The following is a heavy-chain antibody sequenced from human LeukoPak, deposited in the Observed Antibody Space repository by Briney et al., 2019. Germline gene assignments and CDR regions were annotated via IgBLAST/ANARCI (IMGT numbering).Heavy chain of an antibody. Sequence: GGSLRLSCAASGFTVSSDYMSWVRQAPGKGLVWVSRINGDGGSRNYADSVKGRFTISRENAKNSFYLQMNNLRAGDTAVYYCARGSCSSRSCYKRVNGLDVWGQGTPVTVSS. V-gene: IGHV3-74*01. CDR1: GFTVSSDY. D-gene: IGHD2-2*01. CDR2: INGDGGSR. CDR3: ARGSCSSRSCYKRVNGLDV. J-gene: IGHJ6*02.